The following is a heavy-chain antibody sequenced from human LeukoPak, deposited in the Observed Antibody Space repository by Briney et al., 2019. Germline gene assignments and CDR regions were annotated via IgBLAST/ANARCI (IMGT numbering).Heavy chain of an antibody. D-gene: IGHD6-6*01. CDR1: GGSISSGGYY. Sequence: PSETLSLTCTVSGGSISSGGYYWSWIRQHPGKGLEWIGYIYYSGSTYCNPSLKSRVTISVDTSKNQFSLKLSSVTAADTAVYYCARDRAARPHFDYWGQGTLVNVSS. V-gene: IGHV4-31*03. J-gene: IGHJ4*02. CDR3: ARDRAARPHFDY. CDR2: IYYSGST.